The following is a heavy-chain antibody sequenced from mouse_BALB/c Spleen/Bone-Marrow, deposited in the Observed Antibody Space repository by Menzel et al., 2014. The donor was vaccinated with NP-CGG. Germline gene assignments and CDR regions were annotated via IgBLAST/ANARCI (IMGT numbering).Heavy chain of an antibody. Sequence: VKVVESGPGLVQPSQSLSITCTVSGFSLTSYGVHWVRQSPRKGLEWLGVIWSGGSTDYNAAFISRLSISKDNSKSQVFFKMNSLQANDTAIYYCARKVRYYAMDYWGQGTSVTVSS. J-gene: IGHJ4*01. CDR3: ARKVRYYAMDY. V-gene: IGHV2-2*02. D-gene: IGHD2-14*01. CDR1: GFSLTSYG. CDR2: IWSGGST.